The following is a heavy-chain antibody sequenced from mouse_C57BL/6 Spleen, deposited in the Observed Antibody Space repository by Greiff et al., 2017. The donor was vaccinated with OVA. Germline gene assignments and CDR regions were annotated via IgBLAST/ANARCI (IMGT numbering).Heavy chain of an antibody. J-gene: IGHJ3*01. V-gene: IGHV5-6*01. CDR2: ISSGGSYT. Sequence: EVKLVESGGDLVKPGGSLKLSCAASGFTFSSYGMSWVRQTPDKRLEWVATISSGGSYTYYPDSVKGRFTFSRDNAKNTLYLQMSSLKSEDTAMYYCASHDGYFFAYWGQGTLVTVSA. CDR3: ASHDGYFFAY. D-gene: IGHD2-3*01. CDR1: GFTFSSYG.